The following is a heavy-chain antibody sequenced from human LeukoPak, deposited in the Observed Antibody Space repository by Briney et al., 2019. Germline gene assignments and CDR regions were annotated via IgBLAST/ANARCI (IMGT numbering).Heavy chain of an antibody. Sequence: SVNVSCKASGVTFSSYAISWVRQAPGQGLEWMGRIITIFGIANYAQKFQGRVTITADKSTSTAYMELSSLRSEDTAVYYCARFNYFWFDPWGQGTLVTVSS. V-gene: IGHV1-69*04. J-gene: IGHJ5*02. D-gene: IGHD4-11*01. CDR1: GVTFSSYA. CDR2: IITIFGIA. CDR3: ARFNYFWFDP.